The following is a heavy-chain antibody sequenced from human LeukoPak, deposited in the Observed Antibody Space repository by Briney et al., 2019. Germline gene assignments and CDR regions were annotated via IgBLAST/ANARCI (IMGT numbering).Heavy chain of an antibody. V-gene: IGHV4-39*01. J-gene: IGHJ4*02. CDR2: IYYSGST. Sequence: PSETLSLTCTVSGGSISNSSYYWGWIRQPPGKGLEWIGSIYYSGSTYYNPSLKSRVTISVDTSKNQFSLKLSSVTAADTAVYYCARIWPGVYDYVWGSYRPNQPYYFDYWGQGTLVTVSS. D-gene: IGHD3-16*02. CDR3: ARIWPGVYDYVWGSYRPNQPYYFDY. CDR1: GGSISNSSYY.